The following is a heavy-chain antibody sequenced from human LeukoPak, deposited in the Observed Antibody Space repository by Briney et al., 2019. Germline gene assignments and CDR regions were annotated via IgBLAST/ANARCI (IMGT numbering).Heavy chain of an antibody. CDR2: INPNSGGT. Sequence: GASVKVSCKASGYTFTSYAMHWVRQAPGQGLEWMGRINPNSGGTNYAQKFQGRVTMTRDTSISTAYMELSRLRSDDTAVYYCARDSEWKHIDYWGQGTLVTVSS. D-gene: IGHD5-18*01. CDR3: ARDSEWKHIDY. J-gene: IGHJ4*02. V-gene: IGHV1-2*06. CDR1: GYTFTSYA.